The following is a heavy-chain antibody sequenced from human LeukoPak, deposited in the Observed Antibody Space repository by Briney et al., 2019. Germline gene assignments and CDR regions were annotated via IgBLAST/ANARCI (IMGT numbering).Heavy chain of an antibody. Sequence: ASVKVSCEASGYTFTAYYIHWVRQAPGQGLEWMGRINPNSGGTNYAQKFQGRVTMTRDTSISTAFMELSRLRSDDTAVYYCARPWEITMSERSYNWFDSWGQGTLVTVSS. CDR1: GYTFTAYY. J-gene: IGHJ5*01. V-gene: IGHV1-2*02. CDR2: INPNSGGT. CDR3: ARPWEITMSERSYNWFDS. D-gene: IGHD1-26*01.